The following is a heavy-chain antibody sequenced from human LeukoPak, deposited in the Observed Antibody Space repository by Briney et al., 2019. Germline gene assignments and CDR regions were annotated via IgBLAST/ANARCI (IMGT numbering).Heavy chain of an antibody. CDR1: GYTLTELS. CDR2: FDPEDGET. D-gene: IGHD2-2*01. J-gene: IGHJ6*03. Sequence: ASVKVSCKVSGYTLTELSMHWVRQAPGKGLEWMGGFDPEDGETIYAQKFQGRATMTEDTSTDTAYMELSSLRSEDTAVYYCARDQFRGAWDIVVVPAARYYYYMDVWGKGTTVTVSS. V-gene: IGHV1-24*01. CDR3: ARDQFRGAWDIVVVPAARYYYYMDV.